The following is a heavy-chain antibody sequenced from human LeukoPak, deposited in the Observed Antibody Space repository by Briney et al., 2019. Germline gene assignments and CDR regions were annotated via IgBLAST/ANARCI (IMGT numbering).Heavy chain of an antibody. CDR1: GGSISSYY. J-gene: IGHJ6*03. CDR3: AREGRYFDWLLSYYYYYMDV. D-gene: IGHD3-9*01. V-gene: IGHV4-59*01. Sequence: SETLSLTCTVSGGSISSYYWSWIRQPPGKGLEWIGYIYYSGSTNYNPSLKSRVTISVDTSKNQFSLKLSSVTAADTAVYYCAREGRYFDWLLSYYYYYMDVWGKGTTVTVSS. CDR2: IYYSGST.